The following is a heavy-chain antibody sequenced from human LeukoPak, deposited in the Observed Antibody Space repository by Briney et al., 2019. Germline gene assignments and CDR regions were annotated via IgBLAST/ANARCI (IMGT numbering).Heavy chain of an antibody. CDR2: INPNSGGT. J-gene: IGHJ5*02. CDR3: ARRGRCSGGSCYSEWFDP. CDR1: GYTFTGYY. Sequence: GASVKVSCKASGYTFTGYYMHWVRQAPGQGLEWMGWINPNSGGTNYAQKFQGRVTMTRDTSISTAYMELSRLRSDDTAVYYCARRGRCSGGSCYSEWFDPWGQGTLVTVSS. D-gene: IGHD2-15*01. V-gene: IGHV1-2*02.